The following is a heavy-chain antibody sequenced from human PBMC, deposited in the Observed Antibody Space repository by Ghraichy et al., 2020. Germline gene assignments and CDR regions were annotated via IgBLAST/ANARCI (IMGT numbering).Heavy chain of an antibody. Sequence: SETLSLTCSVSGDFISSRSNYWGWIRQPPGKGLEWIATIFYNGNTYYNPSLQSRVTISVDTSKNQFSLRLTSVTAADTAIYYCARHVSFQQRVLLLHQYHFDNWGQGTLVTVSS. V-gene: IGHV4-39*01. D-gene: IGHD6-13*01. J-gene: IGHJ4*02. CDR3: ARHVSFQQRVLLLHQYHFDN. CDR2: IFYNGNT. CDR1: GDFISSRSNY.